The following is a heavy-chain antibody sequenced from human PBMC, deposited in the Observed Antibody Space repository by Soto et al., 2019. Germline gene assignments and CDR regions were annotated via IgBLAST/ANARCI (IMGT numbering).Heavy chain of an antibody. Sequence: PSETLSLTCAVSGGSISTITWWSWVRQPPGKGLQWIGEINHSGSTNYNPSLKSRVTVSVDTSKNQFSLKLSSVTAADTAVYYCARGRNYIPARPFDYWGQGTLVTVSS. J-gene: IGHJ4*02. CDR3: ARGRNYIPARPFDY. CDR2: INHSGST. CDR1: GGSISTITW. D-gene: IGHD6-6*01. V-gene: IGHV4-4*02.